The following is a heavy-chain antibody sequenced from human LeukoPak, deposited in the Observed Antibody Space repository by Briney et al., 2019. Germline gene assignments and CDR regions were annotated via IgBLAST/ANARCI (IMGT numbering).Heavy chain of an antibody. CDR2: ISWDGGST. D-gene: IGHD6-13*01. CDR1: GFTFDDYT. Sequence: GGSLRLSCAASGFTFDDYTMHWVRQAPGKGLEWVSLISWDGGSTYYADSVKGRFTISRDNARNSLYLQMDSLRAEDTAVYYCARAPGYRSFLDYWGQGTLVTVSS. J-gene: IGHJ4*02. CDR3: ARAPGYRSFLDY. V-gene: IGHV3-43*01.